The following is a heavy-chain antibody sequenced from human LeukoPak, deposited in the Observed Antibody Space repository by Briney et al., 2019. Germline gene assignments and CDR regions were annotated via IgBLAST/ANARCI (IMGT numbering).Heavy chain of an antibody. J-gene: IGHJ5*02. CDR2: IKSDGSST. V-gene: IGHV3-74*01. Sequence: GGSLRLSCAASGFTFGGYWMHWVRQAPGKGLVWVSRIKSDGSSTSYADSVEGRFTISRDNAKNTLYLQMNSLRAEDTAVYYCARSDWFDPWGQGTLVTVSS. CDR1: GFTFGGYW. CDR3: ARSDWFDP.